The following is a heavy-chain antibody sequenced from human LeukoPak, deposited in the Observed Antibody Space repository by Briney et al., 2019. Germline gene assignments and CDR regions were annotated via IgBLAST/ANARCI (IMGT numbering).Heavy chain of an antibody. CDR3: ARDQRHATNGYGYYYYYGMDV. D-gene: IGHD5-18*01. CDR2: ISSSSSTI. CDR1: GFTFSSYS. Sequence: GGSLRLSCAASGFTFSSYSMNWVRQAPGKGLEWVSYISSSSSTIYYADSVKGRFTISRDNAKNSLYLQMNSLRAEDTAVYYCARDQRHATNGYGYYYYYGMDVWGQGTTVTVSS. J-gene: IGHJ6*02. V-gene: IGHV3-48*01.